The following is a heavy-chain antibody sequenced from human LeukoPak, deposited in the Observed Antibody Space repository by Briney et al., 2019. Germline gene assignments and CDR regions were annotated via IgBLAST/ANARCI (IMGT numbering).Heavy chain of an antibody. D-gene: IGHD3-22*01. CDR1: GGSFSGYY. CDR3: ARRRYYYDSSGYSIYYFDY. J-gene: IGHJ4*02. V-gene: IGHV4-34*01. CDR2: INHSGST. Sequence: SETLSLTCAVYGGSFSGYYWSWIRQPLGKGLEWIGEINHSGSTNYNPSLKSRVTISVDTSKNQFSLKLSSVTAADTAVYYCARRRYYYDSSGYSIYYFDYWGQGTLVTVSS.